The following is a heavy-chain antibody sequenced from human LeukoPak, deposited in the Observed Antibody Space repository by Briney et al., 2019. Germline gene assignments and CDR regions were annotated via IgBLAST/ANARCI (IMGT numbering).Heavy chain of an antibody. CDR2: IRGSSIST. Sequence: PGGSLRLSCAASGFTFSTYAMNWVRQAPGKGLEWVSVIRGSSISTYYGDSVKARFTISRDNSKNTVYLQMNGLRAEDTAIYYCAKDLYGDHGGIEYWGQGTLVTVSS. CDR3: AKDLYGDHGGIEY. V-gene: IGHV3-23*01. J-gene: IGHJ4*02. CDR1: GFTFSTYA. D-gene: IGHD4-17*01.